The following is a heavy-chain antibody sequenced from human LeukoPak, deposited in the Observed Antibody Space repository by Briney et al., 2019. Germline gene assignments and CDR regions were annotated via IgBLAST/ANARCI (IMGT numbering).Heavy chain of an antibody. CDR3: AKDLHRWDYYYYVDV. CDR1: GFTFSSYG. D-gene: IGHD5-24*01. Sequence: GGSLRLSCAASGFTFSSYGMHWVRQAPGKGLEWVAFTRYDGSNKYYADSVKGRFTISRDNAKNSLYLQMNSLRAEDTALYYCAKDLHRWDYYYYVDVWGKGTTVTISS. CDR2: TRYDGSNK. J-gene: IGHJ6*03. V-gene: IGHV3-30*02.